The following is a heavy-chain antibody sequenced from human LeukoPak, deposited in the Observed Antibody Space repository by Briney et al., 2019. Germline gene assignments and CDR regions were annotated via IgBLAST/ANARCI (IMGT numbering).Heavy chain of an antibody. V-gene: IGHV1-2*02. CDR2: IDPNSGGT. J-gene: IGHJ4*02. D-gene: IGHD4-17*01. CDR1: GYTFTGYY. CDR3: AATSGDYPDINFDY. Sequence: ASVKVSCKASGYTFTGYYMHWGRQAPGQGLGWMGWIDPNSGGTNYAQKFQGRVTMTRDTPISTAYMELSRLRSDDTAVYYCAATSGDYPDINFDYWGQGTLVTVSS.